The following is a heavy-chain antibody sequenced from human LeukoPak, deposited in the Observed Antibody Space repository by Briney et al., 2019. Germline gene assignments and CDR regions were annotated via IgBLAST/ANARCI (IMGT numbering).Heavy chain of an antibody. CDR3: AKRSGSLHYYEY. J-gene: IGHJ4*02. V-gene: IGHV3-23*01. Sequence: PGGSLRLSCAASGFTSGSQVMRWVRQAPGKGLEWVSTISAGGATFYADSVRGRFTISRDNSKNTLYLQMNSLRAEDTAVYYCAKRSGSLHYYEYWGQGTLVTVSS. CDR2: ISAGGAT. CDR1: GFTSGSQV. D-gene: IGHD1-26*01.